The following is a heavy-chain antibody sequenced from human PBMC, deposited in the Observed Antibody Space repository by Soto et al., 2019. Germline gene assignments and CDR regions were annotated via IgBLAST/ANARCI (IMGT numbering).Heavy chain of an antibody. D-gene: IGHD2-15*01. V-gene: IGHV3-23*01. CDR3: AKGSSCYPGVLLDI. CDR1: GFTFSSYA. CDR2: ISGSGGST. J-gene: IGHJ3*02. Sequence: PGGSLRLSCAASGFTFSSYAMNWVRQAPGKGLEWVSAISGSGGSTYYADSVKGRFTISRDSSKNTLYLQMNSLRAEDTAVYYCAKGSSCYPGVLLDIWGQRTMVIVSS.